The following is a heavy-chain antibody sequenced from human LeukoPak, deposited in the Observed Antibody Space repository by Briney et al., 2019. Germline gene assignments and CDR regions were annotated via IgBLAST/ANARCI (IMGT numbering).Heavy chain of an antibody. V-gene: IGHV4-34*01. Sequence: SETLSLTCAVYGGSFSGYYWSWIRQPPGKGLEWIGEINLSGSTNYNPSLKSRVTISVDTTKNQFSLKLSSVTAADMDVYYCARAPYNWNYRFDPWGQGTLVTVSS. CDR1: GGSFSGYY. CDR3: ARAPYNWNYRFDP. J-gene: IGHJ5*02. D-gene: IGHD1-7*01. CDR2: INLSGST.